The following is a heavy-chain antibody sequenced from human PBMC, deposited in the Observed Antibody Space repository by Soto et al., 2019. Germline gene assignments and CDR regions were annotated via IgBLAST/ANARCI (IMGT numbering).Heavy chain of an antibody. D-gene: IGHD2-21*02. CDR2: IYHSGST. J-gene: IGHJ5*02. CDR3: ARGYCGGDCYSYNWFDP. CDR1: GGSISRGGYS. Sequence: ASENLSLTRAGSGGSISRGGYSWGRIRQPPGKGLEWIGYIYHSGSTYYNPSLKSRVTISVDRSKNQFSLKLSSVTAADTAVYYCARGYCGGDCYSYNWFDPWGQGTLVTVSS. V-gene: IGHV4-30-2*01.